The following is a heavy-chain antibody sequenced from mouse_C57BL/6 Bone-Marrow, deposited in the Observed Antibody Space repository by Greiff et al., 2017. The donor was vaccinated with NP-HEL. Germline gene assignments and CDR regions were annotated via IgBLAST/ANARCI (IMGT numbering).Heavy chain of an antibody. CDR1: GFNIKDDY. J-gene: IGHJ2*01. D-gene: IGHD5-5*01. CDR3: TAVGTYLGY. V-gene: IGHV14-4*01. Sequence: EVKLQESGAELVRPGASVKLSCTASGFNIKDDYMHWVKQRPEQGLEWIGWIDPENGDTEYASKFQGKATITADTSSNTAYLQLSSLTSEDTAVYYCTAVGTYLGYWGQGTTLTVSS. CDR2: IDPENGDT.